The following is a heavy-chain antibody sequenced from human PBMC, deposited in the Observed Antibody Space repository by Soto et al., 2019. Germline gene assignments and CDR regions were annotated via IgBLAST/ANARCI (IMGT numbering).Heavy chain of an antibody. CDR2: IKSKTDGGTT. Sequence: EVQLVESGGGLVKPGGSLRLSCAASGFTFSNAWMNWVRQAPGKGLEWVGRIKSKTDGGTTDYAAPVKGRFTISRDDSKNTLYLQMNSLKTEDTAVYYCTTVSLHLVGHHKSIPKTYSSGLDNIDYWGQGTLVTVSS. J-gene: IGHJ4*02. V-gene: IGHV3-15*07. CDR3: TTVSLHLVGHHKSIPKTYSSGLDNIDY. CDR1: GFTFSNAW. D-gene: IGHD6-19*01.